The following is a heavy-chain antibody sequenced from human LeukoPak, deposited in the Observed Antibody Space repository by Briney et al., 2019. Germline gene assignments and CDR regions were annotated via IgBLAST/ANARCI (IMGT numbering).Heavy chain of an antibody. D-gene: IGHD5-24*01. Sequence: GGSLSLSRAASGFTFSNAWMTWVRQAPGKGLEWVGRIETKSDAGTTDYAAPVKGRFTISRDDSKNTLYLQMNSLKTDDTAVYYCTTVERWLLASSPYWGQRNLV. CDR3: TTVERWLLASSPY. J-gene: IGHJ4*02. CDR2: IETKSDAGTT. V-gene: IGHV3-15*04. CDR1: GFTFSNAW.